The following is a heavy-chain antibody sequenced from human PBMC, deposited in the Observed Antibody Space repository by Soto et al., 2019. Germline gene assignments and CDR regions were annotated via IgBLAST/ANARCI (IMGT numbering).Heavy chain of an antibody. J-gene: IGHJ5*01. CDR2: ISAYNGNT. D-gene: IGHD2-2*01. V-gene: IGHV1-18*01. CDR3: ARDTYFASAAGYNLIDS. CDR1: GYTFTSYG. Sequence: ASVKVSCKASGYTFTSYGISWVRQDPGQGLEWMGWISAYNGNTNYAQNFQGRVTMTTDTSTSTAYMELRSLSSDDTAIYYCARDTYFASAAGYNLIDSWGQGTLVTVSS.